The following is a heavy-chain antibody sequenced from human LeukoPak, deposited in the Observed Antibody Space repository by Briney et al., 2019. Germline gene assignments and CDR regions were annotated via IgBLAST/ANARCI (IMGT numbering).Heavy chain of an antibody. CDR1: GGSISSYY. CDR2: IYTSGST. V-gene: IGHV4-4*07. Sequence: SETLSLTCTVSGGSISSYYWSWIRQPAGKGLEWIGRIYTSGSTNYNPSLKNRVTMSVDTSKNQFSLKLSSVTAADTAVYYCAAQLRLFSLGYWGQGALVTVSS. J-gene: IGHJ4*02. CDR3: AAQLRLFSLGY. D-gene: IGHD2-2*01.